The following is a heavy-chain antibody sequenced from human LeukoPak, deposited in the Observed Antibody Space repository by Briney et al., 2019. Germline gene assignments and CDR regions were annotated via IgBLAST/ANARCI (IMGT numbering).Heavy chain of an antibody. CDR1: GYTFTGYY. D-gene: IGHD3-22*01. CDR3: ARGTWYDSSGYTFDP. Sequence: ASVKVSCKASGYTFTGYYMHWVRQAPGQGLEWMGWTNPNSGGTNYAQKFQGRVTMTRDTSISTAYMELSRLRSDDTAVYYCARGTWYDSSGYTFDPWGQGTLVTVSS. CDR2: TNPNSGGT. V-gene: IGHV1-2*02. J-gene: IGHJ5*02.